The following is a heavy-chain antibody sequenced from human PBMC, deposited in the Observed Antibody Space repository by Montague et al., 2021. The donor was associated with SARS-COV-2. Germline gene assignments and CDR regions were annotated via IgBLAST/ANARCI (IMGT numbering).Heavy chain of an antibody. Sequence: SLRLSCAASGFTFKNYAIGWVRQAPGKGLEWVSAVSDTGGGTYYXDSVKGRFTISRDNGRNSVHLQMNSLRAEDTALYYCAKDDGSGNYYNGLYENWGQGTRVTVSS. CDR2: VSDTGGGT. D-gene: IGHD3-10*01. V-gene: IGHV3-23*01. J-gene: IGHJ4*02. CDR1: GFTFKNYA. CDR3: AKDDGSGNYYNGLYEN.